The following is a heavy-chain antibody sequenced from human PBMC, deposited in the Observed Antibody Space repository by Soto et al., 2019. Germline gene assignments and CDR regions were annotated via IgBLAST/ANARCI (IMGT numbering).Heavy chain of an antibody. CDR1: GFTFSSYG. Sequence: GGSLRLSCAASGFTFSSYGMHWVRQAPGKGLERVLVLLYYGSNKYFADSVKGLFTISRDNSKNTLYLQMNSLRAEDTAVYYCAKFGTRKYYDFWSGYYTDLDYWGQGTLVTVSS. D-gene: IGHD3-3*01. V-gene: IGHV3-30*18. CDR3: AKFGTRKYYDFWSGYYTDLDY. J-gene: IGHJ4*02. CDR2: LLYYGSNK.